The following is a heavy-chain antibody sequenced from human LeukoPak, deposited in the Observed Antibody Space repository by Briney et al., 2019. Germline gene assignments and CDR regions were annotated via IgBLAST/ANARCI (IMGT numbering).Heavy chain of an antibody. CDR2: IYTSGST. CDR1: GGSISSYY. J-gene: IGHJ3*02. CDR3: ARGEQLSSGYAFDI. Sequence: SETLSLTCTVSGGSISSYYWSWIRQPAGKGLEWIGRIYTSGSTNYNPSLKSRVTMSVDTSKNQFSLKLSSVTAAGTAVYYCARGEQLSSGYAFDIWGQGTMVTVSS. D-gene: IGHD3-16*02. V-gene: IGHV4-4*07.